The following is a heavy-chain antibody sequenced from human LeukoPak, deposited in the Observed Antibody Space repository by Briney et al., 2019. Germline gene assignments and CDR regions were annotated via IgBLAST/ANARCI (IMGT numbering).Heavy chain of an antibody. Sequence: GGSLRLSCEASGFSFSSYWMSWVRQAPGKGLEWVANIKQDGGDKYYVDSVKGRFTISRDNAKNSLYLQMNSLRVEDTAVYYCARGPTMKMDVWGKGTTVTVSS. V-gene: IGHV3-7*01. CDR2: IKQDGGDK. D-gene: IGHD3-22*01. CDR3: ARGPTMKMDV. CDR1: GFSFSSYW. J-gene: IGHJ6*04.